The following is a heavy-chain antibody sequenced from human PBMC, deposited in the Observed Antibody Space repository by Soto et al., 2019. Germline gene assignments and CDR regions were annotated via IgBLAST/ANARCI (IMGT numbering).Heavy chain of an antibody. V-gene: IGHV3-30*18. CDR2: ISYDGSNK. CDR1: GFTFSSYG. D-gene: IGHD6-19*01. J-gene: IGHJ6*02. CDR3: AKDWGAVAGTGPKGPGPDYYYGMDV. Sequence: ESGGGVVQPGRSLRLSCAASGFTFSSYGMHWVRQAPGKGLEWVAVISYDGSNKYYADSVKGRFTISRDNSKNTLYLQMNSLRAEDTAVYYCAKDWGAVAGTGPKGPGPDYYYGMDVWGQGTTVTVSS.